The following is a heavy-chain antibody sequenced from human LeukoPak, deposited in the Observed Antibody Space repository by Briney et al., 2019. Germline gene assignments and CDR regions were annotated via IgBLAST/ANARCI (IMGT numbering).Heavy chain of an antibody. J-gene: IGHJ1*01. CDR1: GYSFTNYG. CDR2: ISGYNGNT. V-gene: IGHV1-18*01. CDR3: ATDDRTVDTAMSFQR. D-gene: IGHD5-18*01. Sequence: ASVKVSCKASGYSFTNYGINWVRQAPGQGLEWMGWISGYNGNTIYAQKLQGRVTLTIDTSTTTVYMNLRSLKSDDTAVYYCATDDRTVDTAMSFQRWGQGTLVTVSS.